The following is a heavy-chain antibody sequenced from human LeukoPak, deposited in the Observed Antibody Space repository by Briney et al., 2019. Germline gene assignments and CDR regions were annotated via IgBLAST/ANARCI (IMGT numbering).Heavy chain of an antibody. Sequence: GGSLRLSCAASGFTFSSYAMHWVRQAPGKGLEWVAVISYDGSNKYYADSVKGRFTISRDNSKNTLYLQMNSLRAEDTAVYYCARRASSNWSCDYWGQGTLVTVSS. CDR3: ARRASSNWSCDY. J-gene: IGHJ4*02. CDR1: GFTFSSYA. V-gene: IGHV3-30*14. CDR2: ISYDGSNK. D-gene: IGHD6-6*01.